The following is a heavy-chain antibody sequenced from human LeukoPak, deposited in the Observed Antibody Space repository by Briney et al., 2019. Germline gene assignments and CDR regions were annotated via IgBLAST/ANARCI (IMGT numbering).Heavy chain of an antibody. CDR2: INHSGST. J-gene: IGHJ5*02. Sequence: SETLSLTCAVYGGSFSGYYWSWIRQPPGKGLEWIGEINHSGSTNYNPSLKSRVTISVDTSKNQFSLKLSSVTAADTAVYYCARYIVVVVAATYTQCNWFDPWGQGTLVTVSS. V-gene: IGHV4-34*01. D-gene: IGHD2-15*01. CDR3: ARYIVVVVAATYTQCNWFDP. CDR1: GGSFSGYY.